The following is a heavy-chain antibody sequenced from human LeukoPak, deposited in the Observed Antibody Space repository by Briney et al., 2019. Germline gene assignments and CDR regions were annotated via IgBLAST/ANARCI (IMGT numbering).Heavy chain of an antibody. Sequence: GASVKVSCKASGYTFNAYYLHWARQAPGQGLEWMGWINPNSGDTKYAQKFQGRVTMTGDTSISTAYMELSRLRFDDTAVYYCAILRLSTGLWWFFDLWGRGTLVTVSS. J-gene: IGHJ2*01. CDR3: AILRLSTGLWWFFDL. D-gene: IGHD2-8*02. V-gene: IGHV1-2*02. CDR2: INPNSGDT. CDR1: GYTFNAYY.